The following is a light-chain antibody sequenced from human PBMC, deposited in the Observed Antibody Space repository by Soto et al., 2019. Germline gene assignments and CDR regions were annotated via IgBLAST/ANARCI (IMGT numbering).Light chain of an antibody. J-gene: IGKJ1*01. CDR2: GAS. CDR3: QLYGSSPT. Sequence: EIVLTQSPGTLSSSLGESATLSCRASQSVSSTYLAWYQHKPGQAPRLLISGASSRATGIPDMFSGSGSGTDFTFTIIRLEPEVFAVYYCQLYGSSPTFGQGTKVEIK. V-gene: IGKV3-20*01. CDR1: QSVSSTY.